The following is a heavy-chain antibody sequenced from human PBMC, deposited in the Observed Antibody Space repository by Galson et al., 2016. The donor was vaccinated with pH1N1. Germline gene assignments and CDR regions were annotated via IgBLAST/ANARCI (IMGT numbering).Heavy chain of an antibody. V-gene: IGHV4-38-2*02. CDR3: ARAGYGYFDSASYPRPYYYYYMAV. Sequence: ETLSLTCTVSGYSISSGYYWGWIRQPPGKGLEWIGSIYHSGSSYYNPSLTSRVTISVDTSKNQFSLKLSSVTATDTAVYYCARAGYGYFDSASYPRPYYYYYMAVWGKGTTVTVSS. J-gene: IGHJ6*03. CDR1: GYSISSGYY. D-gene: IGHD3-10*01. CDR2: IYHSGSS.